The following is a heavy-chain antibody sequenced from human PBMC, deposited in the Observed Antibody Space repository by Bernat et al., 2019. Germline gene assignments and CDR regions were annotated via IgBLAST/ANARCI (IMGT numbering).Heavy chain of an antibody. CDR3: ARDGGVVPAAIHY. J-gene: IGHJ4*02. Sequence: QVQLVQSGAEVKKPGASVKVSCKASGYTFTRYYIHWVRQAPGQGLEWMGIINPSGGSTRYTQKFQGIVTMTRDTSTSTAYMELRSLRSDDTAVYYCARDGGVVPAAIHYWGQGTLVTVSS. D-gene: IGHD2-2*01. CDR2: INPSGGST. CDR1: GYTFTRYY. V-gene: IGHV1-46*01.